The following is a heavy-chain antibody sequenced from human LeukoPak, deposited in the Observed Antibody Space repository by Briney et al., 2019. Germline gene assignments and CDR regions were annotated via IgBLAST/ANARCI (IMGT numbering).Heavy chain of an antibody. Sequence: ASVKVSCKASGGTFSSYAISWVRQAPGQGLEWMGGIIPIFGTANYAQKFQGRVTITTDESTSTAYMELSSLRSADTAVYYCAGGTGYSSGFATGNWFDPWGQGTLVTVSS. CDR3: AGGTGYSSGFATGNWFDP. D-gene: IGHD6-19*01. V-gene: IGHV1-69*05. CDR1: GGTFSSYA. CDR2: IIPIFGTA. J-gene: IGHJ5*02.